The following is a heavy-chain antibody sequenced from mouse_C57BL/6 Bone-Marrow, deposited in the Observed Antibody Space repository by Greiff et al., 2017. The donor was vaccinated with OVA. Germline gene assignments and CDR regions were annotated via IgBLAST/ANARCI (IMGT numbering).Heavy chain of an antibody. CDR2: IDPSDSYT. D-gene: IGHD2-4*01. CDR3: ARDYDYDGGLYYAMDY. V-gene: IGHV1-69*01. J-gene: IGHJ4*01. Sequence: QVQLQQPGAELVMPGASVKLSCKASGYTFTSYWMHWVKQRPGQGLEWIGEIDPSDSYTNYNQKFKGKSTLTVDKSSSTAYMQLSSLTSEDSAVXYCARDYDYDGGLYYAMDYWGQGTSVTVSS. CDR1: GYTFTSYW.